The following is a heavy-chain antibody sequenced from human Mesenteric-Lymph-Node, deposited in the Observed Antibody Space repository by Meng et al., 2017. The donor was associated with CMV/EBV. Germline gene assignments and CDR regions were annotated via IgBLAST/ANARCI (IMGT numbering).Heavy chain of an antibody. CDR1: GFTFSDYY. D-gene: IGHD6-6*01. Sequence: GGSLRLSCAASGFTFSDYYMSWIRQAPGKGLEWVSYISSSSTTIYYANSVEGRFTISRDDARNSLYLQMNSLRAEDTAVYYCAREQLVATFDYWGQGTLVTVSS. CDR2: ISSSSTTI. V-gene: IGHV3-11*04. CDR3: AREQLVATFDY. J-gene: IGHJ4*02.